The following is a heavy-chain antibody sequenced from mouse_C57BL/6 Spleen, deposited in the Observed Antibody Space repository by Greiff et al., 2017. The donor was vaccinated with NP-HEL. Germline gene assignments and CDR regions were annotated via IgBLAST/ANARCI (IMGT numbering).Heavy chain of an antibody. D-gene: IGHD3-2*02. CDR2: ISYDGSN. CDR1: GYSITSGYY. Sequence: EVHLVESGPGLVKPSQSLSLTCSVTGYSITSGYYWNWIRQFPGNKLEWMGYISYDGSNNYNPSLKNRISITRDTSKNQFFLKLNSVTTEDTATYYCARSPLDSSGSWFAYWGQGTLVTVSA. CDR3: ARSPLDSSGSWFAY. J-gene: IGHJ3*01. V-gene: IGHV3-6*01.